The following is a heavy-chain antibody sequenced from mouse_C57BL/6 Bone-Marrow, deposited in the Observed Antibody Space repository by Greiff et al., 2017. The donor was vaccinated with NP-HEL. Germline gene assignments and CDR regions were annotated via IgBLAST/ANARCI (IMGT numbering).Heavy chain of an antibody. CDR1: GYTFTTYW. D-gene: IGHD1-1*01. J-gene: IGHJ2*01. Sequence: VQLQQSGAELAKPGASVKLSCKASGYTFTTYWMHWVKQRPGQGLEWIGYINPSSGYTKYNQKFKGKATLPADKSSSTAYMQLSSLTYEDSAVYYCARLLRDYWGQGTTLTVSS. CDR2: INPSSGYT. V-gene: IGHV1-7*01. CDR3: ARLLRDY.